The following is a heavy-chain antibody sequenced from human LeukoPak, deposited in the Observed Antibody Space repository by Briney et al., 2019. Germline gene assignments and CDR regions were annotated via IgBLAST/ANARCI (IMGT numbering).Heavy chain of an antibody. CDR2: ISGGTT. J-gene: IGHJ4*02. D-gene: IGHD3-10*01. V-gene: IGHV3-23*01. Sequence: PGGSLRLSCAASGFTISTYGMSWVRQAPGEGLEWVSSISGGTTCYADSVKGRFTISRDNSKNTVSLQMNSLRAEDTAVYYCAKSVYHSGNYWGQGTLVTVSS. CDR3: AKSVYHSGNY. CDR1: GFTISTYG.